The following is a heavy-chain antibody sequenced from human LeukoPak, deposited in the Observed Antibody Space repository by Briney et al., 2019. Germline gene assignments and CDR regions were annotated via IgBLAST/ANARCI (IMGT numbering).Heavy chain of an antibody. Sequence: GGSLRLSCAASGFIFSNCDMHWVRQAPGKGLEWVAVMSYDGSNKYYADSLKGRFTISRDNSKNTVFLQMNSLRGEDTAVYYRAKGHSNGYYYFDSWGQGTLVTVSS. CDR3: AKGHSNGYYYFDS. V-gene: IGHV3-30*18. CDR1: GFIFSNCD. D-gene: IGHD5-24*01. J-gene: IGHJ4*02. CDR2: MSYDGSNK.